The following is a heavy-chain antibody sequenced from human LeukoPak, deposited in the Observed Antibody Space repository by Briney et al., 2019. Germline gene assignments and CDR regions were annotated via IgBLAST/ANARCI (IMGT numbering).Heavy chain of an antibody. CDR2: ITDTGGST. V-gene: IGHV3-23*01. CDR1: GFTFRSYA. D-gene: IGHD6-6*01. CDR3: AKGSLAARPYYFDC. Sequence: PGGSLRLSCAASGFTFRSYAMSWVRQAPGKGLEWVSAITDTGGSTWYADSVTGRFTISRDNSKNTLYLQINGLRAEDTALYYCAKGSLAARPYYFDCWGQGTLVSVSS. J-gene: IGHJ4*02.